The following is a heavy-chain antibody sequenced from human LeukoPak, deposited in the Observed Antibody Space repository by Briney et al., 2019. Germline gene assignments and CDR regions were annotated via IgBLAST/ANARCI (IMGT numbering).Heavy chain of an antibody. CDR3: AVDHTSGTIYHGLDV. Sequence: PGGSLTLSCAASGFIFSTFRMNWVRQAPGKGLEWISYIKPSSTTFYYADSVKGRFTISRDNAKNSLYLQINSLRDGDTTIYYCAVDHTSGTIYHGLDVWGQGTTVTVSS. CDR1: GFIFSTFR. V-gene: IGHV3-48*02. CDR2: IKPSSTTF. D-gene: IGHD2-8*01. J-gene: IGHJ6*02.